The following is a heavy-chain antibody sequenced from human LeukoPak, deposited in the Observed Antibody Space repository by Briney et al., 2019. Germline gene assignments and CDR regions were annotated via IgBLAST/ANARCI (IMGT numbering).Heavy chain of an antibody. CDR1: GGSISSSSYY. CDR2: IYYSGST. Sequence: PSETLSLTCTVSGGSISSSSYYWGWIRQPPGKGLEWIGSIYYSGSTYYNPSLKSRVTISVGTSKNQFSLKLLPMTARDAAVNSCESGRAGSSRFYCFDSWGRGTLVTVSS. CDR3: ESGRAGSSRFYCFDS. J-gene: IGHJ4*02. D-gene: IGHD6-6*01. V-gene: IGHV4-39*07.